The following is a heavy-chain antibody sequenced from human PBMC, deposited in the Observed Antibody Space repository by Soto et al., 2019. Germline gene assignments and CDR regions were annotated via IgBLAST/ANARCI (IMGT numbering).Heavy chain of an antibody. CDR2: FDPEDGET. J-gene: IGHJ3*02. V-gene: IGHV1-24*01. CDR3: ATVHQTTDYDAFDI. CDR1: GYTLTELS. D-gene: IGHD1-1*01. Sequence: ASVKVSCKVSGYTLTELSMHWVRQAPGKGLEWMGGFDPEDGETIYAQKFQGRVTMTEDTSTDTAYMELSSLRSEDTAVYYCATVHQTTDYDAFDIWGQGTMVTVSS.